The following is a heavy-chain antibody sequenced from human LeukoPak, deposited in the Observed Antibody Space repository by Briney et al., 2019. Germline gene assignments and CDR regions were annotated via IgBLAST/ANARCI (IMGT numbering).Heavy chain of an antibody. CDR3: ARTTVTTHWFDP. CDR2: INHSGST. D-gene: IGHD4-11*01. CDR1: GGSISSYY. J-gene: IGHJ5*02. V-gene: IGHV4-34*01. Sequence: SETLSLTCTVSGGSISSYYWSWIRQPPGKGLEWIGEINHSGSTNYNPSLKSRVTISVDTSKNQFSLKLSSVTAADTAVYYCARTTVTTHWFDPWGQGTLVTVSS.